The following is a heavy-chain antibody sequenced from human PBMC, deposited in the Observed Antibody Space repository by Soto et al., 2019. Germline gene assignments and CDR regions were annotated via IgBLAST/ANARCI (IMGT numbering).Heavy chain of an antibody. Sequence: QVQLVQSGAEVKKPGSSVKVSCKSSGGTFSNYGFSWVRQAPGQGLECMGVIVPIFGAEHPQKFQGRVTTTAXXAXNXXFMELRGLRSEDTAVYYCARGGSDYEGSGYYQGHVWGQGTTVTVSS. CDR3: ARGGSDYEGSGYYQGHV. CDR2: IVPIFGA. D-gene: IGHD3-22*01. CDR1: GGTFSNYG. V-gene: IGHV1-69*12. J-gene: IGHJ6*02.